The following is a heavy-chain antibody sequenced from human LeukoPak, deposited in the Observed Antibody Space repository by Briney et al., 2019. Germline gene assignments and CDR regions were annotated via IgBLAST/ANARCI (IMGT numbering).Heavy chain of an antibody. V-gene: IGHV3-23*01. J-gene: IGHJ5*02. CDR1: GFTFSSYA. CDR3: AKEPGWFDP. CDR2: ISGSGGST. Sequence: AGGSLRLSCAASGFTFSSYAMRWVRQAPGKGLEWVSAISGSGGSTYYADSVSGRFTIARYNSKNTLYLQMNSLRAEDTAVYYCAKEPGWFDPWGQGTLVTVSS.